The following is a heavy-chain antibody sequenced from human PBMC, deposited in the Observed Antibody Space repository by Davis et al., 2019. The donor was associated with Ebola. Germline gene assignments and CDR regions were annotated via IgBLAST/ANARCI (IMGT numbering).Heavy chain of an antibody. J-gene: IGHJ6*02. V-gene: IGHV3-21*05. CDR3: ARHLRIRVAVAGANYYYYGMDV. CDR1: GFTFSSYS. CDR2: ISSSSSYT. Sequence: GESLKISCAASGFTFSSYSMNWIRQAPGKGLEWVSYISSSSSYTNYADSVKGRFTISRDNAKKSLYLQMNSLRAEDTAVYYCARHLRIRVAVAGANYYYYGMDVWGQGTTVTVSS. D-gene: IGHD6-19*01.